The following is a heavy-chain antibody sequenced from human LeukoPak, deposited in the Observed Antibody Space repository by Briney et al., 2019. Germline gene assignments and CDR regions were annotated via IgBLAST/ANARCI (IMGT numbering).Heavy chain of an antibody. CDR3: ARVGSGSYYYFDY. CDR2: MSYDGDNK. V-gene: IGHV3-30-3*01. J-gene: IGHJ4*02. Sequence: GGSLRLSCAASGFTFSSYAVHWVRQAPGKGLEWVAVMSYDGDNKYYADSVKGRFTISRDNSKNTLNLQMNSLRAEDTAVYYCARVGSGSYYYFDYWGQGTLVTVSS. CDR1: GFTFSSYA. D-gene: IGHD3-10*01.